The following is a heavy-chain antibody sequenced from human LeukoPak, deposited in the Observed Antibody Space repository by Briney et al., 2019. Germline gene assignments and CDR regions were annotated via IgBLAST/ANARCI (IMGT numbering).Heavy chain of an antibody. D-gene: IGHD4-17*01. Sequence: GGSLRLSCAASGFTFSDYYMSWIRKAPGKGLEWVSYISSSGSTIYYADSVKGRFTISRDKAKNSLYLQMNSLRAEDTAVYYCARRDGDYYYYGMDVWGQGTTVTVSS. CDR1: GFTFSDYY. J-gene: IGHJ6*02. V-gene: IGHV3-11*01. CDR2: ISSSGSTI. CDR3: ARRDGDYYYYGMDV.